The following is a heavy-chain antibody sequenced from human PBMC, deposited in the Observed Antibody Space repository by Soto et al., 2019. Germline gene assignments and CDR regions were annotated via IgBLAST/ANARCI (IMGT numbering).Heavy chain of an antibody. J-gene: IGHJ5*02. D-gene: IGHD6-19*01. CDR2: IYYSGST. CDR1: GGSISSSSYY. CDR3: ARHGQLYNSGWYLNWFDP. V-gene: IGHV4-39*01. Sequence: SETLSLTCTVSGGSISSSSYYWGWIRQPPGKGLEWIGYIYYSGSTNYNPSLKSRVTISVDTSKNQFSLKLSSVTAADTAVYYCARHGQLYNSGWYLNWFDPWGQGTLVTVSS.